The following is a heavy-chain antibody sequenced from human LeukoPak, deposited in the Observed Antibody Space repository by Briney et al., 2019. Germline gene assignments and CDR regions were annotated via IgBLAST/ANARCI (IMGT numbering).Heavy chain of an antibody. CDR3: ARGLDYYDSSGYYPLDY. CDR1: GYTFTSYA. D-gene: IGHD3-22*01. J-gene: IGHJ4*02. Sequence: VASVKVSCKASGYTFTSYAMHWVRQAPGQRLEWMGWINAGNGNTKYSQEFQGRVTITRDTSASTAYMELSSLRSEDMAVYYCARGLDYYDSSGYYPLDYWGQGTLVTVSS. V-gene: IGHV1-3*03. CDR2: INAGNGNT.